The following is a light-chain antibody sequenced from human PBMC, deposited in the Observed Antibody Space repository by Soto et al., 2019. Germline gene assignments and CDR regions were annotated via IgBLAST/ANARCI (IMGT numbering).Light chain of an antibody. Sequence: DIVLTQSPATLSLSPGQTATLSFMASQSVSSYLAWYQQKAGQAPRLLIYEGSNRATGIPTRFSGSGSGTDFTLTISGLEPEDFAVYYCQQRNNWPWTFGQGTKVDIK. V-gene: IGKV3-11*01. CDR2: EGS. CDR1: QSVSSY. CDR3: QQRNNWPWT. J-gene: IGKJ1*01.